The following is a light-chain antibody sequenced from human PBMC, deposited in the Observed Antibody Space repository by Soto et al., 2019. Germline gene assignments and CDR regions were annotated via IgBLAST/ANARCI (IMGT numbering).Light chain of an antibody. V-gene: IGLV2-14*03. J-gene: IGLJ1*01. CDR2: HVT. CDR1: SSDIGHYDY. CDR3: CSLTTSHTYV. Sequence: QSALTQPASVSGSPGQSITISCTGTSSDIGHYDYVSWYQQHLGKAPKLMIYHVTYRPSGVSNRYSGSKSGNSASLTISGLQADDEADYYCCSLTTSHTYVFGRGTKVTVL.